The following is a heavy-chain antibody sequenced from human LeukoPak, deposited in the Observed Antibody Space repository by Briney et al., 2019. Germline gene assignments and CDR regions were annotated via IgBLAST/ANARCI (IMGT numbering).Heavy chain of an antibody. V-gene: IGHV3-7*01. J-gene: IGHJ5*01. CDR2: IKQDGSEK. D-gene: IGHD3-16*01. CDR1: GFTFSSYW. Sequence: PGGSLRLSCAASGFTFSSYWMTWVRQVPGKGLEWVANIKQDGSEKNYVDAVKGRFTISRDNAKNSLYLQMNSLRAEDTAVYYCARAMNTWGEGFDSWGQGTLVTVSS. CDR3: ARAMNTWGEGFDS.